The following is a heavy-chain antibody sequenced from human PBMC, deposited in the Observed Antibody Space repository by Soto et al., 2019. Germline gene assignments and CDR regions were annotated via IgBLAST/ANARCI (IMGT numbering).Heavy chain of an antibody. V-gene: IGHV1-69*06. CDR2: LIPLFGTS. J-gene: IGHJ4*02. CDR1: GGTFTGHA. D-gene: IGHD7-27*01. CDR3: ARGPNWGYRCDS. Sequence: QVQLVQSGAEVKKPGSSVKVSCEASGGTFTGHAISWVRQAPGQGPEWMGGLIPLFGTSQHAQNFQGPLTFTADKSTSTAYMELTSLRFEAPAIYYCARGPNWGYRCDSWVQGTLVTVSS.